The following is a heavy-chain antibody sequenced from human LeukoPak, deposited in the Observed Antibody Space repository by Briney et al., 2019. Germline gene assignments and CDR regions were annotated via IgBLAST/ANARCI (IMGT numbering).Heavy chain of an antibody. CDR1: GFTFNFYA. CDR2: ISGSGDNT. CDR3: AKSYTRFDY. J-gene: IGHJ4*02. Sequence: GGSLRLSCAASGFTFNFYAMNWVRQAPGKGLEWVSAISGSGDNTYYADSVKGRFTISRDNSKNTLYLQMNSLRAEDAAVYYCAKSYTRFDYWGQGTLVTVSS. D-gene: IGHD4-4*01. V-gene: IGHV3-23*01.